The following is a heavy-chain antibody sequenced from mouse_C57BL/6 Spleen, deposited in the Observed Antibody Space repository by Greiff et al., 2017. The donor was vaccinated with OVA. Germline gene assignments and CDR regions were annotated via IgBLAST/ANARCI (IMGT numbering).Heavy chain of an antibody. CDR1: GYAFTNYL. V-gene: IGHV1-54*01. CDR2: INPGSGGT. CDR3: ARLPNYYYDGFAMDY. Sequence: VQLQQSGAELVRPGTSVKVSCKASGYAFTNYLIEWVKQRPGQGLEWIGVINPGSGGTNYKEKFKGKATMTADKSSNTAYLQLSSLTSEDSAVYFYARLPNYYYDGFAMDYWGKGTSVTVST. J-gene: IGHJ4*01. D-gene: IGHD2-4*01.